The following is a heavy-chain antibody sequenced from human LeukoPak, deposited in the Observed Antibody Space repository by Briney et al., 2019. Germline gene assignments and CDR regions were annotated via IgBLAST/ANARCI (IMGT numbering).Heavy chain of an antibody. D-gene: IGHD6-6*01. Sequence: GGSLRLSCAASGFTFSYYSMNWVRQAPGKGLEWVSYISSSGTTIYYADSVKGRFTISRDNAKSSLYLQMNSLRAEDTAVYYCARDLRISSSPLGYWGQGTLVTVSS. CDR1: GFTFSYYS. J-gene: IGHJ4*02. CDR2: ISSSGTTI. V-gene: IGHV3-48*01. CDR3: ARDLRISSSPLGY.